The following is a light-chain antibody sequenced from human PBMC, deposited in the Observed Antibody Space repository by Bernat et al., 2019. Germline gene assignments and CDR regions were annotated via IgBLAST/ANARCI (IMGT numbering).Light chain of an antibody. CDR2: EAS. CDR1: QSIANW. CDR3: HQYHSTPYS. Sequence: ASLGDRVTITCRASQSIANWLAWYQQKPGKAPKPLIYEASNFEIWVPSRFSGSGAGTDFTLNISSLQSEDFATYSCHQYHSTPYSFGQRTKVEIK. V-gene: IGKV1-5*01. J-gene: IGKJ2*03.